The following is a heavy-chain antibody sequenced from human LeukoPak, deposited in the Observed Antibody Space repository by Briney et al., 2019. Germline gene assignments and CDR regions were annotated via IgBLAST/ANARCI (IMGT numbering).Heavy chain of an antibody. D-gene: IGHD2-2*01. CDR3: ASLYCTHTTCYYFDY. V-gene: IGHV3-7*01. Sequence: GGSLRLSCAASGFTFSAYWMSWVRQAPGRGLEWVANIRDDGSEEYYGDSMRGRFTISRDNAENSVYLQMNSLRAEDTAVYYCASLYCTHTTCYYFDYWGQGTLVSVSS. J-gene: IGHJ4*02. CDR1: GFTFSAYW. CDR2: IRDDGSEE.